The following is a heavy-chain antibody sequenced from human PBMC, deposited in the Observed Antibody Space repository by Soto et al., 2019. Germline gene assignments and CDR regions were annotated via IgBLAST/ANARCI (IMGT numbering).Heavy chain of an antibody. Sequence: SETLSVTCTVAGDTITRSPSHQGRIRQPPGKGLEGIASIKYSGTTFYNPSLKRRVTLSVDTSKTQFALKLSSVTAAETAVYYCARHGITGSYYDAFDIWGQGTMVTVSS. CDR3: ARHGITGSYYDAFDI. V-gene: IGHV4-39*01. CDR2: IKYSGTT. CDR1: GDTITRSPSH. J-gene: IGHJ3*02. D-gene: IGHD1-26*01.